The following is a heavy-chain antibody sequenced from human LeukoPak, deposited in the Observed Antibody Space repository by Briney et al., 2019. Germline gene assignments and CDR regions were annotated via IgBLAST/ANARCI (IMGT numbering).Heavy chain of an antibody. D-gene: IGHD5-18*01. Sequence: PGGSLRLSCAASGFPLSSYSINWVRQAPGKGLEWVSYINIDSITVNYADSVKGRFTISRDNAKNSLYLQMNSLRAEDTAVYYCVRDVSGSSYGDYWGQGTLVTVSS. CDR2: INIDSITV. J-gene: IGHJ4*02. V-gene: IGHV3-48*01. CDR3: VRDVSGSSYGDY. CDR1: GFPLSSYS.